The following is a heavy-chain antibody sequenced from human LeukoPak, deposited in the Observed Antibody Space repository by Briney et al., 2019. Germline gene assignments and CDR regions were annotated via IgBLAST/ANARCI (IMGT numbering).Heavy chain of an antibody. Sequence: SETLSLTCTVFGGSISSSSHYWGWIRQPPGEGLEWIGSIYFSGSTYYSPSLKSRVTISVDPSTNQFSLKLSSVTAADTAVYYCAREFPGESRGGYKIGGGAFDIWGQGTMVTVSS. CDR1: GGSISSSSHY. J-gene: IGHJ3*02. V-gene: IGHV4-39*07. D-gene: IGHD5-24*01. CDR3: AREFPGESRGGYKIGGGAFDI. CDR2: IYFSGST.